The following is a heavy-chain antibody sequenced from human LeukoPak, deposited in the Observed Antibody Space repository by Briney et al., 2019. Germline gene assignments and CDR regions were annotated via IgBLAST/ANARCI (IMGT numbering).Heavy chain of an antibody. CDR3: AGVFSGRRPFEL. Sequence: SETLSLTCAVYGGSFSGYYWSWIRRPPGKGLEWIGSIYYRGTTNNNPSLKSRVTTSIDTSKKQFSLNLSSVTAADTAIYYCAGVFSGRRPFELWGQGILVTVSS. CDR1: GGSFSGYY. D-gene: IGHD3-10*01. J-gene: IGHJ4*02. V-gene: IGHV4-34*11. CDR2: IYYRGTT.